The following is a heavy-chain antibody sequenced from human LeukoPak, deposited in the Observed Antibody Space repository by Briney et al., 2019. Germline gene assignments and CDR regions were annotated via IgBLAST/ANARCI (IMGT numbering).Heavy chain of an antibody. CDR3: ARVRTTVTYYYGSGTSGGFDY. CDR1: GGSFSGYY. Sequence: TPETLSHTCAVYGGSFSGYYWSWIRQPPGKGLEWIGEINHSGSTNYNPSLKSRVTISVATSKNQFSLKLSSVTAADTAVYYCARVRTTVTYYYGSGTSGGFDYWGQGTLVTVSS. CDR2: INHSGST. D-gene: IGHD3-10*01. V-gene: IGHV4-34*01. J-gene: IGHJ4*02.